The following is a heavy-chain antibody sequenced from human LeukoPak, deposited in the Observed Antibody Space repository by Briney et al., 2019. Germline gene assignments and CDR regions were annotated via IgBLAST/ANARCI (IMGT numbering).Heavy chain of an antibody. CDR3: ARSYDFWSGYYPGHAFDI. V-gene: IGHV1-8*01. CDR1: GYTFTSYD. CDR2: MNPNSGNT. D-gene: IGHD3-3*01. J-gene: IGHJ3*02. Sequence: ASVKVSCKASGYTFTSYDINWVRQATGQGLEWMGWMNPNSGNTGSAQTFQGRVTLTRNTSISTAYMELSSLRSEDTAVYYCARSYDFWSGYYPGHAFDIWGQGTMVTVSS.